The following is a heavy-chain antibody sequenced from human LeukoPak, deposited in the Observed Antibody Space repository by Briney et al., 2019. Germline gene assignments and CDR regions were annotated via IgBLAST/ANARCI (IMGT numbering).Heavy chain of an antibody. V-gene: IGHV4-39*01. CDR3: ARHSNYDRGWVDY. Sequence: PSETLSLTCTVSGGSISSSSYYWGWIRQPPGKGLEWIGSIYYSGSTYYNPSLKSRVTISVDTSKNQFSLKLSSVTAADTAVYYCARHSNYDRGWVDYWGQGTLVTVSS. CDR1: GGSISSSSYY. D-gene: IGHD3-10*02. J-gene: IGHJ4*02. CDR2: IYYSGST.